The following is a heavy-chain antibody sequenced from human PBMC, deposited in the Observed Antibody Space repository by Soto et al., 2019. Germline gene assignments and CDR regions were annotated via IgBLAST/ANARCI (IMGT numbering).Heavy chain of an antibody. J-gene: IGHJ6*03. D-gene: IGHD2-2*01. V-gene: IGHV4-34*01. CDR3: ARDVVVVPAANTRYYYYMDV. Sequence: PSETQALSYAFYGASFSGYYCSWIRQPPGKGQELIGEINHNGSTNYNPSPKSRVTITIDTSKNQFSLKLSSVTAADTAVYYCARDVVVVPAANTRYYYYMDVWAKGTTVTV. CDR1: GASFSGYY. CDR2: INHNGST.